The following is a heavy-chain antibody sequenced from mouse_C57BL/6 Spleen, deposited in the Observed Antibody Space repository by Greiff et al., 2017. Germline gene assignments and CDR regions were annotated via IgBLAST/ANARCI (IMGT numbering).Heavy chain of an antibody. CDR2: IRNKANGYTT. CDR3: ARSSRGWDYAMDY. Sequence: EVKLVESGGGLVQPGGSLSLSCAASGFTFTDYYMSWVRQPPGKALEWLGFIRNKANGYTTEYSASVKGRFTISRDNSQSILYLQMNALRAEDSATYYCARSSRGWDYAMDYWGQGTSVTVSS. D-gene: IGHD3-3*01. J-gene: IGHJ4*01. CDR1: GFTFTDYY. V-gene: IGHV7-3*01.